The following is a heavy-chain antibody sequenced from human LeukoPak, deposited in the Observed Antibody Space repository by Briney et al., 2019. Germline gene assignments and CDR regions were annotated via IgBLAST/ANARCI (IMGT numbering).Heavy chain of an antibody. Sequence: KPSETLSLTCTVSGGSITDYRWIWIRQPAGKGLEWIGLLYTSWSTNYNPSLKSRVSMSVDASKTQFSLRLSSVTAADTAIYYCASDYFDRTGYYGSLYWGQGSLVTISS. CDR3: ASDYFDRTGYYGSLY. CDR2: LYTSWST. J-gene: IGHJ4*02. CDR1: GGSITDYR. V-gene: IGHV4-4*07. D-gene: IGHD3-22*01.